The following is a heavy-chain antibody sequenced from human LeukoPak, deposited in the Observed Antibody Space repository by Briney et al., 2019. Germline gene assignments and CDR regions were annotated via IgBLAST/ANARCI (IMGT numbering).Heavy chain of an antibody. CDR3: AKAREQWLVRGSLDY. J-gene: IGHJ4*02. V-gene: IGHV3-30*18. D-gene: IGHD6-19*01. CDR2: ISYDGSNK. CDR1: GFTFSSYG. Sequence: GGSLRLSCAASGFTFSSYGMHWVRQAPSKGLEWVAVISYDGSNKYYADSVKGRFTISRDNSKNTLYLQMNSLRAEDTAVYYCAKAREQWLVRGSLDYWGQGTLVTVSS.